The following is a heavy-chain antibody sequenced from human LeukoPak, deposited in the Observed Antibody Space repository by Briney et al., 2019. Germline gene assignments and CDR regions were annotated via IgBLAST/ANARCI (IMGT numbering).Heavy chain of an antibody. D-gene: IGHD6-13*01. CDR1: GGSISSYY. Sequence: SETLSLTCTVSGGSISSYYWSWVRQPPGKGLEWIGYIYYSGSTNYNPSLKSRVTISVDTSKNQFSLKLSSVTAADTAVYYCASGIAAAGTAFQHWGQGTLVTVSS. J-gene: IGHJ1*01. CDR2: IYYSGST. CDR3: ASGIAAAGTAFQH. V-gene: IGHV4-59*01.